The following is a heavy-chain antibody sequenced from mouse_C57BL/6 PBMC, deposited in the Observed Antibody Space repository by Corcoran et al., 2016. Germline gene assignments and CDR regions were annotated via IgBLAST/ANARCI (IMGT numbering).Heavy chain of an antibody. J-gene: IGHJ3*01. CDR3: ARCYDGYPFAY. Sequence: EVQLQQSGPELVKPGASVKISCKASGYTFTDYYMNWVKQSHGKSLEWIGDINPNNGGTSYNQKFKGKATLTVDKSSSTAYMELSSLTSEDSAVYYCARCYDGYPFAYWGQGTLVTVSA. V-gene: IGHV1-26*01. D-gene: IGHD2-3*01. CDR1: GYTFTDYY. CDR2: INPNNGGT.